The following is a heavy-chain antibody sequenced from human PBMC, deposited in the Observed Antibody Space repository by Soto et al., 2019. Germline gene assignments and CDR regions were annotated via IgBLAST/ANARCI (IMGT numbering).Heavy chain of an antibody. CDR3: ARGLGQYQLLWRYNWFDP. D-gene: IGHD2-2*01. Sequence: SETLSLTCAVSGGSISSGGYSWSWLRPPPGQGLEWIGEINHSGSTNYNPSLKSRVTISVDTSKNQFSLKLSSVTAADTAVYYCARGLGQYQLLWRYNWFDPWGQGTLVTVSS. CDR1: GGSISSGGYS. CDR2: INHSGST. J-gene: IGHJ5*02. V-gene: IGHV4-30-2*01.